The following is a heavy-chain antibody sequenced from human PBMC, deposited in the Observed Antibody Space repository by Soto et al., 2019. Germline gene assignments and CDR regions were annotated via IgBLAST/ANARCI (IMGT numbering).Heavy chain of an antibody. V-gene: IGHV3-11*05. Sequence: QVQLVESGGGLVKPGGSLRLSCAASGFTFSDYYMSWIRQAPGKGLEWVSYITSSSTYTNYGDSVKGRFTLSSDNAKNPLYLQMNSLRAEDTAVYYCARAHSFSVTDFDYWGQGTLVSVSS. CDR3: ARAHSFSVTDFDY. CDR1: GFTFSDYY. D-gene: IGHD4-17*01. J-gene: IGHJ4*02. CDR2: ITSSSTYT.